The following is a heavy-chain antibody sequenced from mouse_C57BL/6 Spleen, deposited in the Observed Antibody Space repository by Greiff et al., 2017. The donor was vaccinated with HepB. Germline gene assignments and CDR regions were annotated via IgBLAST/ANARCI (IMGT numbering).Heavy chain of an antibody. CDR2: INSDGGST. CDR3: ARRYSNYGYYYAMDY. CDR1: EYEFPSHD. Sequence: DVMLVESGGGLVQPGESLKLSCESNEYEFPSHDMSWVRKTPEKRLELVAAINSDGGSTYYPDTMERRFIISRDNTKKTLYLQMSSLRSEDTALYYCARRYSNYGYYYAMDYWGQGTSVTVSS. V-gene: IGHV5-2*03. D-gene: IGHD2-5*01. J-gene: IGHJ4*01.